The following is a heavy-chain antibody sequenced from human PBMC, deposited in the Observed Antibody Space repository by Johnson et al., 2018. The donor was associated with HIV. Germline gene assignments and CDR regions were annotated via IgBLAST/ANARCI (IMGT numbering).Heavy chain of an antibody. CDR2: ISYDGSNK. V-gene: IGHV3-30-3*01. D-gene: IGHD4-17*01. Sequence: QVQLVESGGGVVQPGRSLRLSCAASGFTFSSYAMHWVRQAPGKGLEWVAVISYDGSNKYYADSVKGRFTNSRDNSKNTLYLQMNSLRAEDTAVYYCAREGTVSYGGAFDSWGQGTMVTVSS. CDR3: AREGTVSYGGAFDS. J-gene: IGHJ3*02. CDR1: GFTFSSYA.